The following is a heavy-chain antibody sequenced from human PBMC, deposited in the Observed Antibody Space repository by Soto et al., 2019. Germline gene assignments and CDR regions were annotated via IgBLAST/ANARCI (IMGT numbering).Heavy chain of an antibody. CDR3: ARDTGSYYPRVYYYYGMDV. Sequence: PSETLSLTCAVSGGSISSSNWWSWVRQPPGKGLEWIGEIYHSGSTNYNPSLKSRVTISVDKSKNQFSLKLSSVTAADTAVYYCARDTGSYYPRVYYYYGMDVWGQGTTVTVSS. J-gene: IGHJ6*02. D-gene: IGHD3-10*01. CDR1: GGSISSSNW. V-gene: IGHV4-4*02. CDR2: IYHSGST.